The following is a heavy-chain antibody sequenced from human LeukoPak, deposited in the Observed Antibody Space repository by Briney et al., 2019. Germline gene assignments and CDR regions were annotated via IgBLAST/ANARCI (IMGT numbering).Heavy chain of an antibody. J-gene: IGHJ3*02. CDR2: IGDNSAI. V-gene: IGHV3-48*02. Sequence: PGGSLRLSCAASGFTFSSFIMNWVRQAPGKGLEWVSYIGDNSAIHYAASVKGRFTISRDNAKNSLSLQMNSLRDEDTAVYYCAREGYYGAFDIWGQGTMVTVSS. CDR1: GFTFSSFI. CDR3: AREGYYGAFDI. D-gene: IGHD3-10*01.